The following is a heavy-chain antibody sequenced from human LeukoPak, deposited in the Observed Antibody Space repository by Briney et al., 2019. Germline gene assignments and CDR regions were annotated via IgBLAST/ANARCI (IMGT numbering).Heavy chain of an antibody. D-gene: IGHD4-17*01. CDR2: IRASDGYT. CDR1: GFTFNKAW. J-gene: IGHJ3*01. CDR3: ARDPNGDYIGAFDF. V-gene: IGHV3-23*01. Sequence: GGSLRLSCVASGFTFNKAWMSWVRQAPGKGLEWVSAIRASDGYTEYADSVKGRFTISRDNSKKTLYLQMRSLRAEDTAIYYCARDPNGDYIGAFDFGGQGTLVTVSS.